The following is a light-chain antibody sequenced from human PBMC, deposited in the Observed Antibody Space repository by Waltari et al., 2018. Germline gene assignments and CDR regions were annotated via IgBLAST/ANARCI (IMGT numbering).Light chain of an antibody. CDR2: DAS. CDR3: QQYYDYPIN. CDR1: QNLNTF. V-gene: IGKV1-5*01. J-gene: IGKJ5*01. Sequence: DIQMTQSPSTVSASLGDRATITCLASQNLNTFMSWSQQKPGAVPNLLIYDASTLERGVPSRFSGSGSGTHFTLTISGLQPDDFATYYCQQYYDYPINFGQGTRL.